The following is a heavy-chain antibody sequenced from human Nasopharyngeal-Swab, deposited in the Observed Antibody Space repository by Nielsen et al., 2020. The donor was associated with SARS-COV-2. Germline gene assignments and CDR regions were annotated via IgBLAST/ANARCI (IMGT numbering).Heavy chain of an antibody. Sequence: SETLSLTCAVSGGSIRSYYWSWIRQPPGRGLEWIGYTYYTGSTIYNPSLKSRVTISLDTSKNQFSLKLSSVTAADTAVYYCVAIVIGSNWFDPWGQGTLVTVSS. CDR1: GGSIRSYY. CDR3: VAIVIGSNWFDP. J-gene: IGHJ5*02. V-gene: IGHV4-59*01. CDR2: TYYTGST. D-gene: IGHD2/OR15-2a*01.